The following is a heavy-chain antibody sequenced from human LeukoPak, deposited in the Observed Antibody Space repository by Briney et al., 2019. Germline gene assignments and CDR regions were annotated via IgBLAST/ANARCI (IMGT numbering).Heavy chain of an antibody. V-gene: IGHV4-34*01. Sequence: PSETLSLTCAVYGGSFSGYYWSWIRQPPGKGLEWIGEINHSGSTNYNPSLKSRVTISVDTSKNQFSLKLSSVTAADTAVYYCARGWIDIVVVPAAIRFDPWGQGTLVTVSS. CDR1: GGSFSGYY. D-gene: IGHD2-2*02. CDR3: ARGWIDIVVVPAAIRFDP. J-gene: IGHJ5*02. CDR2: INHSGST.